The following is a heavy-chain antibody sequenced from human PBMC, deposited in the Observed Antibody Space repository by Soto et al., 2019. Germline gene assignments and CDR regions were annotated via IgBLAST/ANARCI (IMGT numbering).Heavy chain of an antibody. CDR3: AKFTGYYYPHWYFDL. V-gene: IGHV3-23*01. Sequence: EVQLLESGGGLVQPGGSLRLSCAASGFTFSSYAMSWVRQAPGKGLEWVSAISGGGGSTYFAYSVKGRFTISRDNSKNTLYLRMSSLRAEDTAVYYCAKFTGYYYPHWYFDLWGRGTLVTVSS. D-gene: IGHD5-12*01. CDR2: ISGGGGST. CDR1: GFTFSSYA. J-gene: IGHJ2*01.